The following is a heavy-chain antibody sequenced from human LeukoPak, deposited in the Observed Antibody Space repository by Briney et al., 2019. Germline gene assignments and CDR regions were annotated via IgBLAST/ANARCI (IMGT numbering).Heavy chain of an antibody. V-gene: IGHV3-11*04. CDR2: ISSSGSAM. D-gene: IGHD3-10*01. CDR1: GFTFSDYY. Sequence: GGSLRLSCAASGFTFSDYYMSWIRQAPGKGLEWISYISSSGSAMYYADSVKGRFTISRDNAKNSLYLQMNSLRAEDTAVYYCARSASPYGSGSYDFIDYWGQGTLVTVSS. CDR3: ARSASPYGSGSYDFIDY. J-gene: IGHJ4*02.